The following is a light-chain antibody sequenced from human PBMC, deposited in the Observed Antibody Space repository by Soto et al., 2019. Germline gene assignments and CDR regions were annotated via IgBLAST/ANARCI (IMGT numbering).Light chain of an antibody. CDR3: SSYTSASTLLYL. J-gene: IGLJ1*01. V-gene: IGLV2-14*01. CDR2: GVT. Sequence: QSALTQPASVSGSPGQSITISCTGTSSEVGGYNYVSWYQQHPGIAPKLLIYGVTNRPSGVSPRFSGSKSGNTASLTISGLQAEDEDDYHCSSYTSASTLLYLFGTGTKVTVL. CDR1: SSEVGGYNY.